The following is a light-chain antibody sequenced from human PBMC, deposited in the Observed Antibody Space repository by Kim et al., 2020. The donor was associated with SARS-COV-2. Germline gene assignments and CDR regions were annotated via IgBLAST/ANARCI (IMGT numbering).Light chain of an antibody. J-gene: IGKJ2*01. Sequence: LSASVGDRVTITCRASQNINNHLNWYQQKSGKAPKLLIYTTSSLKSGVPSRFSGSGSGTDFTLNISSLQPEDFAIYYCQQSYSAPTFGQGTKLEIK. CDR3: QQSYSAPT. CDR1: QNINNH. CDR2: TTS. V-gene: IGKV1-39*01.